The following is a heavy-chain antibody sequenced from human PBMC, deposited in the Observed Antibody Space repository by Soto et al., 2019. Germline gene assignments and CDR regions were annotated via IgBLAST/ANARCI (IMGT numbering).Heavy chain of an antibody. D-gene: IGHD5-12*01. CDR1: GDSIRIYY. CDR2: IYYSGST. Sequence: SETLCVPCTISGDSIRIYYWTWIRQPPGKGLELIGYIYYSGSTRYNPSLKSRVTISVDMSKNQFSLKLSSVIAADTAVYYCARAYGGFDNGLDVWGQGTAVTVSS. CDR3: ARAYGGFDNGLDV. J-gene: IGHJ6*01. V-gene: IGHV4-59*01.